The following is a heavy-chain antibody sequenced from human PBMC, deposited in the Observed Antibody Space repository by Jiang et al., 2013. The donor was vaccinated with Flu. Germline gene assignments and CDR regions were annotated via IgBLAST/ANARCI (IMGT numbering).Heavy chain of an antibody. CDR2: INAGNGNT. D-gene: IGHD1-1*01. CDR1: GYTFTSYA. CDR3: ARGAELLLGTGTTFDY. V-gene: IGHV1-3*01. Sequence: SVKVSCKASGYTFTSYAMHWVRQAPGQRLEWMGWINAGNGNTKYSQKFQGRVTITRDTSASTAYMELSSLRSEDTAVYYCARGAELLLGTGTTFDYWGQGTLVTVSS. J-gene: IGHJ4*02.